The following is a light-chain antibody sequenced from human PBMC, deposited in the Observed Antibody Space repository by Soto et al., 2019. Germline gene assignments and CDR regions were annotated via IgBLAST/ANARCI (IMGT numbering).Light chain of an antibody. CDR3: SSYTSRSTWV. CDR1: SSDIGAYNY. CDR2: EVS. J-gene: IGLJ7*01. Sequence: QSVLTQPASVSGSPGQSITISCTGTSSDIGAYNYVSWYQHHPGKAPKLMIYEVSNRPSGVSDRFSGSKSGDTASLTISGLQAEDEADYYCSSYTSRSTWVFGGGTQLTVL. V-gene: IGLV2-14*01.